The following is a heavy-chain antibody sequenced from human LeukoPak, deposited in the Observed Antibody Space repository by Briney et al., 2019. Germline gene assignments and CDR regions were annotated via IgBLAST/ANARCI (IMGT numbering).Heavy chain of an antibody. V-gene: IGHV4-34*01. CDR2: INHSGST. CDR1: GGSFSGYY. J-gene: IGHJ1*01. CDR3: ARGARASLSPMVRGPKRDLGLQH. Sequence: PSETLSLTCAVYGGSFSGYYWSWIRQPPGKGLEWIGEINHSGSTNYNPSLKSRVTISVDTSKNQFSLKLSSVTAADTAVYYCARGARASLSPMVRGPKRDLGLQHWGQGTLVTVSS. D-gene: IGHD3-10*01.